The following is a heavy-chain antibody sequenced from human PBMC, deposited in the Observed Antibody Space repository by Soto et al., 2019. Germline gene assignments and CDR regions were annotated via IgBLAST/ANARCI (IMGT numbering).Heavy chain of an antibody. V-gene: IGHV3-73*01. CDR2: IRTKTNNFAT. CDR3: SSSVFGVIVTRNY. CDR1: GFTFSDSA. D-gene: IGHD3-3*01. J-gene: IGHJ4*02. Sequence: PGGALRLSCAASGFTFSDSAIHWVRQASGKGLEWVGRIRTKTNNFATTYAASVEGRFTISRDDSKNTAYLQMNSLKTEDTAVYYCSSSVFGVIVTRNYWGQGT.